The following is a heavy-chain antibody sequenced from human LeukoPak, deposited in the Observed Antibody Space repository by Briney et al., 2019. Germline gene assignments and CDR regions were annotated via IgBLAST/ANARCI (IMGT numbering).Heavy chain of an antibody. CDR3: TRPNYYNWNGEDY. CDR2: IRSKANSYAT. CDR1: GFTFSGSA. Sequence: GRSLRLSCAASGFTFSGSAMHWVRQASGKGLEWVGRIRSKANSYATAYAASVKGRFTISRDDSKNTAYLQMNSLKTEDTAVYYCTRPNYYNWNGEDYWGQGTLVTVSS. D-gene: IGHD1-20*01. J-gene: IGHJ4*02. V-gene: IGHV3-73*01.